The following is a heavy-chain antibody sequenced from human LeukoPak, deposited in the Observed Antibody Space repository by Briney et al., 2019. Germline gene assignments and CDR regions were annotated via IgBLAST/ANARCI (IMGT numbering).Heavy chain of an antibody. V-gene: IGHV3-21*01. CDR1: GFTFSSHS. CDR2: ISGSSSYI. D-gene: IGHD6-25*01. CDR3: ARDASSSGLDY. Sequence: PGGSLRLSCAASGFTFSSHSMNWVRQAPGKGLEWVSSISGSSSYIYYADSVKGRFTISRDNAKNSLYLQMNSLRAEDTAVYYCARDASSSGLDYWGQGTLVTVSS. J-gene: IGHJ4*02.